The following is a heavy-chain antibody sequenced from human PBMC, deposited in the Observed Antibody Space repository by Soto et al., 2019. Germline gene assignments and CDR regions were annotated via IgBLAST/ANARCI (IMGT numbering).Heavy chain of an antibody. Sequence: RGSLLLSCAASVFTFSIYAMSWVRQAPGKGLEWVSAISGSGGSTYYADSVKGRFTISRDNSKNTLYLQMNSLRAEDTAVYYCAKDESGTTVYWGQGTLVTVSS. D-gene: IGHD1-26*01. J-gene: IGHJ4*02. CDR2: ISGSGGST. CDR3: AKDESGTTVY. V-gene: IGHV3-23*01. CDR1: VFTFSIYA.